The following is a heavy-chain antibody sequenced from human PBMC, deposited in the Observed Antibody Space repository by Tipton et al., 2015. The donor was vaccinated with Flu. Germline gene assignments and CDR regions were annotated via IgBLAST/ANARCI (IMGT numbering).Heavy chain of an antibody. D-gene: IGHD4-11*01. CDR1: GYSISSGYY. CDR3: ASHSYSRGRAGH. J-gene: IGHJ4*02. Sequence: TLSLTCTVSGYSISSGYYWGWIRQPPGKGLEWIGSIDHSWTTYYNPSLKSRVTISVDTSKNQFSLKLSSVTAADTAVFYWASHSYSRGRAGHWGQGTLVTVSS. V-gene: IGHV4-38-2*02. CDR2: IDHSWTT.